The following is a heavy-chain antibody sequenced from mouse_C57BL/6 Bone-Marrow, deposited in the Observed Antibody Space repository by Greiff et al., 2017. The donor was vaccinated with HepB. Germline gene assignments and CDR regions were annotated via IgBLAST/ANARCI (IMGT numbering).Heavy chain of an antibody. J-gene: IGHJ4*01. CDR3: GLDCDEGAPMDY. D-gene: IGHD2-4*01. V-gene: IGHV1-9*01. Sequence: QVQLKQSGAELMKPGASVKLSCKATGYTFTGYWIEWVKQRPGHGLEWIGEILPGSGSTNYNEKFKGKATLTADTSSNTAYMQLSSLTTEDSASYYCGLDCDEGAPMDYWGQGTSVTVSS. CDR1: GYTFTGYW. CDR2: ILPGSGST.